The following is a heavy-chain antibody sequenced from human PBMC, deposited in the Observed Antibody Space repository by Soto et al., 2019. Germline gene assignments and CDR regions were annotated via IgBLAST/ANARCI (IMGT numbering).Heavy chain of an antibody. V-gene: IGHV4-30-2*01. J-gene: IGHJ4*02. CDR1: GGSISSGGYS. CDR3: AGITIFGVILS. D-gene: IGHD3-3*01. Sequence: QLQLQESGSGLVKPSQTLSLTCAVSGGSISSGGYSWSWIRQPPGKGLEWIGYIYHSGSTYYNPSLKSRLTISVDRSKNQFSLKLSSVTAADTAVYSCAGITIFGVILSWGQGTLVTVSS. CDR2: IYHSGST.